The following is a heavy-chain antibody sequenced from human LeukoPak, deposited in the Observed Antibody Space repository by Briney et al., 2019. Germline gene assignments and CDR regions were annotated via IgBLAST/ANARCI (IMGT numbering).Heavy chain of an antibody. V-gene: IGHV4-31*03. CDR2: IYYRGST. J-gene: IGHJ5*02. D-gene: IGHD3-9*01. CDR1: GGSISSGGYY. Sequence: SETLSLTCTVSGGSISSGGYYWSWIRQHPGKGLEWIGYIYYRGSTYYNPSLKSRVTISVDTSKNQFSLKLSSVTAADTAVYYCAARGVLRYFDWLLQATDNWFDPWGQGTLVTVSS. CDR3: AARGVLRYFDWLLQATDNWFDP.